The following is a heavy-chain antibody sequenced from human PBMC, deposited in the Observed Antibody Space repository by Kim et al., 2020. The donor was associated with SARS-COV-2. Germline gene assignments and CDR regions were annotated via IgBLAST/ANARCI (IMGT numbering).Heavy chain of an antibody. D-gene: IGHD3-10*01. V-gene: IGHV1-18*04. Sequence: ASVKVSCKASGYTFTSYGISWVRQAPGQGLEWMGWISAYNGNTNYAQKLQGRVTMTTDTSTSTAYMELRSLRSDDTAVYYCARDPRYYYGSGSYYQPLDYYYYGMDVWGQGTTVTVSS. J-gene: IGHJ6*02. CDR1: GYTFTSYG. CDR3: ARDPRYYYGSGSYYQPLDYYYYGMDV. CDR2: ISAYNGNT.